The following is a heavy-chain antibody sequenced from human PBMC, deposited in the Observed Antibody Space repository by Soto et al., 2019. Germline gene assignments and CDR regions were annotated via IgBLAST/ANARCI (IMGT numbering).Heavy chain of an antibody. D-gene: IGHD3-10*01. CDR2: ISGSGDNT. J-gene: IGHJ4*02. CDR3: AKCGIWGVTWGPPNY. CDR1: GFTFSSYA. V-gene: IGHV3-23*01. Sequence: EVQLLESGGGLVQPGGSLRLSCVTSGFTFSSYAMSWVRQAPGKGLEWVSGISGSGDNTYYADSVKGRFTISRDNSKNTLYLQMDGLRAEDTAVYYCAKCGIWGVTWGPPNYWGQGTLVTVSS.